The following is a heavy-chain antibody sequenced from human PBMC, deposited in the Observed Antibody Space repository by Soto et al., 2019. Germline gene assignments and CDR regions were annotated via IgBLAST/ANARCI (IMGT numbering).Heavy chain of an antibody. D-gene: IGHD4-4*01. J-gene: IGHJ4*02. Sequence: GGSLRLSCAASGFTFSSYWMSWVRQAPGKGLEWVANIKQDGSEKYYVDSVKGRFTISRDNAKNSLYLQMNSLRAEDTAVYYCAREVPSGGLTVTTIGTCFDYWGQGTLVTVSS. V-gene: IGHV3-7*01. CDR2: IKQDGSEK. CDR1: GFTFSSYW. CDR3: AREVPSGGLTVTTIGTCFDY.